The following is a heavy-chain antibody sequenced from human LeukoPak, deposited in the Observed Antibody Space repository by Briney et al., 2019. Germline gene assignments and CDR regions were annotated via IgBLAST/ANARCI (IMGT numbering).Heavy chain of an antibody. CDR1: GFTFSSHR. CDR2: VSTDGSTT. J-gene: IGHJ4*02. Sequence: GGSLRLSCAASGFTFSSHRMHWVRQAPGKGLVWVSCVSTDGSTTNYADSVRGRFTISRDNAKNTLYLQMNSLRVEDTAVYYCARDTNGLAYWGLGTRVTVSS. V-gene: IGHV3-74*01. D-gene: IGHD2-8*01. CDR3: ARDTNGLAY.